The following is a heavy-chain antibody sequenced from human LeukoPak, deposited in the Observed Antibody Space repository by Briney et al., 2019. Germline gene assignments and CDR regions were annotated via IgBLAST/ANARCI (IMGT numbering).Heavy chain of an antibody. CDR2: VYSGGST. J-gene: IGHJ4*02. D-gene: IGHD6-13*01. V-gene: IGHV3-53*05. Sequence: GGSLRLSCAASGFTVSSNYMSWVRQAPGKGLEWVSVVYSGGSTYYADSVKGRFTISRDNSKNTLYLQMNSLRAEDTAVYYCAKYAAADLYYFDYWGQGTLVTVSS. CDR3: AKYAAADLYYFDY. CDR1: GFTVSSNY.